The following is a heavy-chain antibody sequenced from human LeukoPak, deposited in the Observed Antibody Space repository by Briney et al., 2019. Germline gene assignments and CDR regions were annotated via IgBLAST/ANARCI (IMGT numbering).Heavy chain of an antibody. V-gene: IGHV4-34*01. CDR3: ARGPTRAIGFDI. CDR1: GGSFSGYY. J-gene: IGHJ3*02. CDR2: INHSGST. Sequence: PSETLSLTCAVYGGSFSGYYWSWIRQPPGKGLEWIGEINHSGSTNYNPSLKSRVTISVDTSKNQFSLKLSSVTAADTAVYYCARGPTRAIGFDIWGQGTTVTVS.